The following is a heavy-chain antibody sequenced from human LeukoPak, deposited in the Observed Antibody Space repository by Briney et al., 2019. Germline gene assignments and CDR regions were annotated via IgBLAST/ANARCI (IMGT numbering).Heavy chain of an antibody. CDR2: MNPNSGGT. D-gene: IGHD2-2*01. Sequence: GASVKLSCKASGYTFTGYSMHWLRQCPGQGLEWRGWMNPNSGGTNYGQKSQGTVTMTEDTSTDTAYMELSSLRSEDTVVYYCATGAPDLRPAASYCYYYMDVWGKGTTVTVSS. CDR3: ATGAPDLRPAASYCYYYMDV. CDR1: GYTFTGYS. V-gene: IGHV1-2*02. J-gene: IGHJ6*03.